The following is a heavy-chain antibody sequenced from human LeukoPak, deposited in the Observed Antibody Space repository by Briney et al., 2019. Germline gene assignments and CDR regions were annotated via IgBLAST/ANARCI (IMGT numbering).Heavy chain of an antibody. J-gene: IGHJ5*02. CDR1: GGSISSYY. CDR3: ARGSGSYDNWFDP. D-gene: IGHD1-26*01. V-gene: IGHV4-59*01. CDR2: IYYSGST. Sequence: SEALSLTCTVSGGSISSYYWSWIRQPPGKGLEWIGYIYYSGSTNYNPSLKSRVTISVDTSKNQFSLKLSSVTAADTAVYYCARGSGSYDNWFDPWGQGTLVTVCS.